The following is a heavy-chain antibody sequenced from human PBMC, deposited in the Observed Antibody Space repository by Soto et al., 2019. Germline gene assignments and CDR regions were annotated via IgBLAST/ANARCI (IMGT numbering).Heavy chain of an antibody. CDR2: ISAYNGNT. V-gene: IGHV1-18*01. CDR1: GYTFTIYG. D-gene: IGHD5-18*01. Sequence: ASVKVSCKASGYTFTIYGISWVRQAPGQGLEWMGWISAYNGNTNYAQKLQGRVTMTTDTSTSTAYMELRSLRSDDTAVYYCARDKDTAMAPGAFYICGQGTMVTVSS. J-gene: IGHJ3*02. CDR3: ARDKDTAMAPGAFYI.